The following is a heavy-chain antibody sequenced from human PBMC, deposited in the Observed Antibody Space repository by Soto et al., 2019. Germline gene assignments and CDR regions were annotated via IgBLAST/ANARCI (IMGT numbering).Heavy chain of an antibody. D-gene: IGHD3-10*01. CDR3: ARGSTDSYPGSRIFDF. J-gene: IGHJ4*02. CDR2: ITDTGGDA. CDR1: GLTFGSRA. V-gene: IGHV3-23*01. Sequence: PEGSLRLSCVASGLTFGSRAMTWVRQAPGEGLQWVSTITDTGGDAKYADSVRGRFVISRDNSKKTLYLQMTSLTAEDSAMYYCARGSTDSYPGSRIFDFWGRGTLVTVS.